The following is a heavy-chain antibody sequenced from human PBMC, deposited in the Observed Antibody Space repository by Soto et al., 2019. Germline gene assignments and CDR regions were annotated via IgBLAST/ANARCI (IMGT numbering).Heavy chain of an antibody. CDR3: ARSLNKSEWLLHYYYYGMDV. CDR1: GFTFSDYY. D-gene: IGHD3-22*01. V-gene: IGHV3-11*01. Sequence: GGSLRLSCAASGFTFSDYYMSWIRQAPGKGLEWVSYISSSGSTIYYADSVKGRFTISRDNAKNSLYLQMNSLRAEDTAVYYCARSLNKSEWLLHYYYYGMDVWGQGTTVTVSS. J-gene: IGHJ6*02. CDR2: ISSSGSTI.